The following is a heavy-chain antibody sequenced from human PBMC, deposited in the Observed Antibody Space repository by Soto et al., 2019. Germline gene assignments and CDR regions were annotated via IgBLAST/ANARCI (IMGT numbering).Heavy chain of an antibody. D-gene: IGHD2-15*01. V-gene: IGHV3-13*01. J-gene: IGHJ5*02. CDR2: IGTAGDT. CDR3: ARGYCSGGSCYSPGTAFDP. Sequence: EVQLVESGGGLVQPGGSLRLSCAASGFTFSSYDMHWVRQATGKGLEWVSAIGTAGDTYYPGSVKGRFTISRENAKNSLYLQINSLGAGDTAVYYCARGYCSGGSCYSPGTAFDPWGQGTLVTVSS. CDR1: GFTFSSYD.